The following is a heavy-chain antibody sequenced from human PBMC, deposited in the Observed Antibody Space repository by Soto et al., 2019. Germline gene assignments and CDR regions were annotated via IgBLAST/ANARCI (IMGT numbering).Heavy chain of an antibody. V-gene: IGHV4-59*02. CDR1: CGSVSEYF. J-gene: IGHJ4*02. D-gene: IGHD3-10*01. Sequence: ETLFLACRFSCGSVSEYFWRFVRHSPGKGLEWIGYIYYLGSTDYNPSLKSRVTISVDTSKRQFSLRLTSVTAADTAVYYCARHGYDGSGSPYPAYWGPGTQVTVSS. CDR2: IYYLGST. CDR3: ARHGYDGSGSPYPAY.